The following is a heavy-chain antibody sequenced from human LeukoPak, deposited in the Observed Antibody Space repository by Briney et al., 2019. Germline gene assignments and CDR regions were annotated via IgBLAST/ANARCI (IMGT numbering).Heavy chain of an antibody. J-gene: IGHJ4*02. CDR1: GFTFSSYS. CDR2: ISSSSSYI. D-gene: IGHD6-13*01. Sequence: GGSLRLSCAASGFTFSSYSMNWVRQAPGKGLEWVSSISSSSSYIYYADSVKGRFTISRDNAKNSLYLQMNSLRAEDTAVYYCARDDWYSSSWGHSSGWSWYFDYWGQGTLVTVSS. V-gene: IGHV3-21*01. CDR3: ARDDWYSSSWGHSSGWSWYFDY.